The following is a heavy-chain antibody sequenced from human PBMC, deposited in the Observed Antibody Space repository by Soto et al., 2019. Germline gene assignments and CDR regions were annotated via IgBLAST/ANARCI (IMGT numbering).Heavy chain of an antibody. D-gene: IGHD4-17*01. CDR3: ARRPYGDYGDYFNSFDP. J-gene: IGHJ5*02. CDR2: IIPIFGTA. CDR1: GGTFSSYA. V-gene: IGHV1-69*13. Sequence: ASVKVSCKASGGTFSSYAISWVRQAPGQGLEWMGGIIPIFGTANYAQKFQGRVTITADESTSTAYMELSSLRSEDTAVYYCARRPYGDYGDYFNSFDPWGQGTLVTVSS.